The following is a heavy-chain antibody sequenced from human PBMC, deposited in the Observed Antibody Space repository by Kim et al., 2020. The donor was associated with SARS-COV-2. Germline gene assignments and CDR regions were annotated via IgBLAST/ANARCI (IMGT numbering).Heavy chain of an antibody. CDR3: ARHLTAGMDF. J-gene: IGHJ6*02. V-gene: IGHV4-39*01. Sequence: GDTNYIPSLKVRVTCSVVTSSNQFSLKLSSVTAADTAVYYCARHLTAGMDFWGQVTTVTVSS. CDR2: GDT.